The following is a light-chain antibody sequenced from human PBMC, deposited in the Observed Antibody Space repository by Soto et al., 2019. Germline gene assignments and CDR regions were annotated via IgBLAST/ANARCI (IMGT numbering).Light chain of an antibody. V-gene: IGLV2-8*01. CDR3: SSYADTNTFSWV. CDR1: SSDVGGYNP. Sequence: QSALTQPPSASGSPGQSVTISCTGTSSDVGGYNPVSWYQQHPGKVPKVIIYEVSQRPSGVPDRFSGSKSGNTASLTVSGLQAEDEADYYCSSYADTNTFSWVFGGGTKLTVL. CDR2: EVS. J-gene: IGLJ3*02.